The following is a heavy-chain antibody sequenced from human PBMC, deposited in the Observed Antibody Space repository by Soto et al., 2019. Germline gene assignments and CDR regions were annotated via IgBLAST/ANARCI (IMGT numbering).Heavy chain of an antibody. CDR3: SKGRLSFDF. V-gene: IGHV3-23*01. CDR1: GSIFSNYA. Sequence: GGSLRLSCAASGSIFSNYAMNCVRQAPGKGLEWVSFVSANADGTFYADSVKGRFSISRDNSKNTLYLQMNNLRAEDTAIYYCSKGRLSFDFWGQGTLVTVSS. J-gene: IGHJ4*02. CDR2: VSANADGT.